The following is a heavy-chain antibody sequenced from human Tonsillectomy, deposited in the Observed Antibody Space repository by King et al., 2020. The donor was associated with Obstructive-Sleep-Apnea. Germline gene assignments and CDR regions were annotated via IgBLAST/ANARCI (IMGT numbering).Heavy chain of an antibody. D-gene: IGHD3-22*01. J-gene: IGHJ6*02. CDR3: ARVLTYYYDSSGYQPHSYGMDV. V-gene: IGHV3-7*04. CDR2: IKQDGSEK. Sequence: VQLVESGGGLVQPGGSLRLSCAASGFTFSSYWMSWVRQAPGKGLEWVANIKQDGSEKSYVDSVKGLFTISRHRAKNSLYLQMNSLRAEDTAVYYCARVLTYYYDSSGYQPHSYGMDVWGQGTTVTVSS. CDR1: GFTFSSYW.